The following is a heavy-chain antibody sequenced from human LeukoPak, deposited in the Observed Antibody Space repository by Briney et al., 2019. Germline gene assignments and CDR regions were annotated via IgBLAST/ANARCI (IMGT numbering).Heavy chain of an antibody. CDR1: GFTVSSNY. V-gene: IGHV3-66*01. J-gene: IGHJ4*02. CDR3: ARLNFGDDY. Sequence: GGSLRLSCAASGFTVSSNYINWVRQAPGKGLEWVSLIYGSTSADYADSAKGRFTISGDTSMNTVYLQMNSLRAEDTAVYYCARLNFGDDYWGQGTLVTVSS. CDR2: IYGSTSA. D-gene: IGHD4-17*01.